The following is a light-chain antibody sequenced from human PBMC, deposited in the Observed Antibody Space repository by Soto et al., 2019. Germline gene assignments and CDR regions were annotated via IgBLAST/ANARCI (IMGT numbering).Light chain of an antibody. V-gene: IGKV3D-15*01. CDR3: QQYNNWPQT. CDR1: QSISIN. CDR2: GAS. Sequence: PGDRVTLSCRASQSISINLAWYQHKPGQAPRLLIHGASTRATGVPARISGSGSGTEFTLTISGLQSEDFAVYYCQQYNNWPQTFGQGTKVDIK. J-gene: IGKJ1*01.